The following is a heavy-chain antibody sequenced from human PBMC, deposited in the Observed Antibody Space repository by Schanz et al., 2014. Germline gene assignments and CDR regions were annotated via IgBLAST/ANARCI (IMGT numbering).Heavy chain of an antibody. D-gene: IGHD3-22*01. J-gene: IGHJ4*02. CDR2: IYSDIGA. V-gene: IGHV3-66*01. Sequence: VQLVESGGGLVKPGGSLRLSCAASGFTFSDHYMDWVRQAPGKGLEWVSVIYSDIGAYYADSVKDRFTVSRDNSKNTVYLQMNRLRAEDTAVYYCARVHHYDPSGWGYFDYWGQGALVTVSS. CDR3: ARVHHYDPSGWGYFDY. CDR1: GFTFSDHY.